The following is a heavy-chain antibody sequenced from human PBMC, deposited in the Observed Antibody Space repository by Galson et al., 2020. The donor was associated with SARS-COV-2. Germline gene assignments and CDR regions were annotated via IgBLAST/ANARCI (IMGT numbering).Heavy chain of an antibody. CDR1: GVTLDDYA. CDR2: IHWNGDFI. D-gene: IGHD2-8*01. Sequence: GGSLRLSCAGSGVTLDDYAMHWVRQVPGKGLEWVSGIHWNGDFIGYADSVKGRFIISRDNAKNSLYLQMNSLRHEDTALYYCTKADTSIMASGAFDLWGQGTMVTVSS. J-gene: IGHJ3*01. V-gene: IGHV3-9*01. CDR3: TKADTSIMASGAFDL.